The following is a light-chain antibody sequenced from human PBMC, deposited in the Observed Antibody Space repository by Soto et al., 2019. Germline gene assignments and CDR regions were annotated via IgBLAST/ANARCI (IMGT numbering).Light chain of an antibody. CDR1: QSVSSNY. Sequence: EIVMTQSPATLSVTPGEAATLPCRASQSVSSNYVAWYQQKPGQAPRLLVYGASSRATGIPDRFSGSGSGTDFTLTISRLEPEDFAVYYCQQYGSSLITFGQGTRLEIK. J-gene: IGKJ5*01. V-gene: IGKV3-20*01. CDR2: GAS. CDR3: QQYGSSLIT.